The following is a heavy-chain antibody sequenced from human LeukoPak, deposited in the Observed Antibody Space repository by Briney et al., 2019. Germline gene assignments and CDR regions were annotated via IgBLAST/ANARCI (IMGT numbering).Heavy chain of an antibody. Sequence: GRSLRLSCAASGFTFRSYAMHWVRQAPGKGLEWVAVISYDGSNKYYADSVKGRFTISRDNSKNTLYLQMNSLRAEDTAVYYCAKGRREYQLLLDYWGQGTLVTVSS. J-gene: IGHJ4*02. CDR3: AKGRREYQLLLDY. CDR1: GFTFRSYA. D-gene: IGHD2-2*01. V-gene: IGHV3-30-3*01. CDR2: ISYDGSNK.